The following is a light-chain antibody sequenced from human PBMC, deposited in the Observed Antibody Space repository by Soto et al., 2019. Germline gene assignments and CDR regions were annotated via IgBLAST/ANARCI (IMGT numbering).Light chain of an antibody. CDR2: KAS. CDR1: QSISGW. CDR3: QQYDSYPLT. Sequence: DTHMTQSPSTLSASVGDRVTITCRASQSISGWLAWYQQKPGKAPKLLIYKASTLQSAVPSSFSGRGSGTEFTLTISSLQPDDFATYYCQQYDSYPLTFGGGTKVEIK. V-gene: IGKV1-5*03. J-gene: IGKJ4*01.